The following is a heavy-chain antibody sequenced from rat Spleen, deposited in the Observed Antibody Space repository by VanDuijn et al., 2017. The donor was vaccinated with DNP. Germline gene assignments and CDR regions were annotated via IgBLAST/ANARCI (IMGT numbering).Heavy chain of an antibody. D-gene: IGHD1-11*01. CDR3: VTRGMYGGYDH. J-gene: IGHJ2*01. V-gene: IGHV5-7*01. CDR2: IIYDGSHT. CDR1: GFTFNNYW. Sequence: EVQLVESGGDLVQPGRSLKLSCVASGFTFNNYWMTWVRQSPKKGLEWVATIIYDGSHTFYRDSVQGRFTISRDNAKTTLYLQMDSLRSDDTATYYCVTRGMYGGYDHWGQGVMVTVSS.